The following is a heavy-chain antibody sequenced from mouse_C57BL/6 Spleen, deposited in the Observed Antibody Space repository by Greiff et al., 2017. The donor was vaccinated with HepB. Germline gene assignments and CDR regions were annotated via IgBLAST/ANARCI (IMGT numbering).Heavy chain of an antibody. V-gene: IGHV1-62-2*01. CDR2: FYPGSGSI. CDR3: ARHEDPYAMDY. J-gene: IGHJ4*01. Sequence: VKVVESGAELVKPGASVKLSCTASGYTFTEYTIHWVKQRAGQGLEWIGWFYPGSGSIKYNEKFKDKATLTADKSSSTVYMELSRLTSEDSAVYFCARHEDPYAMDYWGQGTSVTVSS. CDR1: GYTFTEYT.